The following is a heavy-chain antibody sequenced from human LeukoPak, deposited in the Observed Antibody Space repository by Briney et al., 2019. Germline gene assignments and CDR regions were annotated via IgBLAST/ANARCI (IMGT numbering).Heavy chain of an antibody. V-gene: IGHV3-23*01. J-gene: IGHJ6*03. Sequence: GGSLRLSCAASGFTFSSFGMSWVRQAPGKGLEWVSAISGSGVSTYYADSVKGRFTISRDNSKNSLYLQMNSLRAEDTAVYYCARAGAAATNYYYYYMDVWGKGTTVTVSS. CDR3: ARAGAAATNYYYYYMDV. D-gene: IGHD6-13*01. CDR2: ISGSGVST. CDR1: GFTFSSFG.